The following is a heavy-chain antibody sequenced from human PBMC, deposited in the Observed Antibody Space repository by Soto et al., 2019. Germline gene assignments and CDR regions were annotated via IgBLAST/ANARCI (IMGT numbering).Heavy chain of an antibody. CDR1: GYTFTSYY. V-gene: IGHV1-46*03. Sequence: QVQLVQSGAEVKKPGASVKVSCKASGYTFTSYYMHWVRQAPGQGLEWMGIINPSGGSTSYAQKFQGRVTMTRDTSTSTVYMELSSLRSEDTAVYYCARDQGKESLPFLEWNGIDYWGQGTLVTVSS. J-gene: IGHJ4*02. CDR3: ARDQGKESLPFLEWNGIDY. CDR2: INPSGGST. D-gene: IGHD3-3*01.